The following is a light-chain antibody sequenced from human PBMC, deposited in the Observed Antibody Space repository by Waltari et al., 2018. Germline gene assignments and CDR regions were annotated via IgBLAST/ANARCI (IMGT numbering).Light chain of an antibody. CDR3: CSYAGRSTWV. V-gene: IGLV2-23*01. J-gene: IGLJ3*02. Sequence: QSARTQPASVSGSPGQSITISCPGSSSDVGSYKFVSWYQQHTGKAPKLMIYEGTKRPSGVSNRFSGSKSGNTASLTISGLQAEDEADYYCCSYAGRSTWVFGGGTKLTVL. CDR1: SSDVGSYKF. CDR2: EGT.